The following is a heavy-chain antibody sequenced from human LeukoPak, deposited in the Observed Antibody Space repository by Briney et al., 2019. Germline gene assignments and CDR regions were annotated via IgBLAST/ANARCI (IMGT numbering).Heavy chain of an antibody. D-gene: IGHD1-26*01. V-gene: IGHV4-34*01. Sequence: PSETLSLTCAVYGGSFSGYYWSWIRQPPGKGLEWIGEINHSGSTNYNPSLKSRVTISVDTSKNQFSLKLSSVTAADTAVYYCARKSQWELLPFDYWGQGTLVTVSS. CDR1: GGSFSGYY. CDR3: ARKSQWELLPFDY. CDR2: INHSGST. J-gene: IGHJ4*02.